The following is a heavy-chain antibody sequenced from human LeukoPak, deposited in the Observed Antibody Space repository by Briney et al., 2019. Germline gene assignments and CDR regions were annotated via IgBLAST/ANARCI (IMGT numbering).Heavy chain of an antibody. CDR2: INHSGST. CDR1: GGSFSGYY. J-gene: IGHJ4*02. CDR3: ARVGDSYNSYYFDY. V-gene: IGHV4-34*01. D-gene: IGHD2-15*01. Sequence: SETLSLTCAVYGGSFSGYYWSWIRQPPGKGLEWIGEINHSGSTNYNPSLKSRVTISVDTSKNQFSLKLSSVTAADTAVYYCARVGDSYNSYYFDYWGQGTLVTVSS.